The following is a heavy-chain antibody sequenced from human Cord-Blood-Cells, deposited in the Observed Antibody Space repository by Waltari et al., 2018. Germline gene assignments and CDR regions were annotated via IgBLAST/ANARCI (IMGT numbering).Heavy chain of an antibody. Sequence: QLQLQESGPGLVKPSETLSLTCTVSGVSLSSSSYYWGGLRPPPGKGLEWIGSIYYSGSTYYNPSLKSRVTISVDTSKNQFSLKLSSVTAADTAVYYCARPRYYDSSGYYYWGQGTLVTVSS. CDR1: GVSLSSSSYY. CDR3: ARPRYYDSSGYYY. D-gene: IGHD3-22*01. J-gene: IGHJ4*02. CDR2: IYYSGST. V-gene: IGHV4-39*07.